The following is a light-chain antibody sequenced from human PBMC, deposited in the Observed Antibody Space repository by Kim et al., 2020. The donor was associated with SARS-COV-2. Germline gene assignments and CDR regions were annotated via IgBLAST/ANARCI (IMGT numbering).Light chain of an antibody. V-gene: IGKV1-27*01. CDR2: AAS. CDR3: QKYNVAPWT. J-gene: IGKJ1*01. CDR1: QGISNY. Sequence: DIQMTQSPSSLSASVGDRVTITCRASQGISNYLAWYQQKAGKVPKLLIYAASTMQSGVPSRFSGSGSGTDFTLTIRSLQPEDVATYYCQKYNVAPWTFGQGTKVDIK.